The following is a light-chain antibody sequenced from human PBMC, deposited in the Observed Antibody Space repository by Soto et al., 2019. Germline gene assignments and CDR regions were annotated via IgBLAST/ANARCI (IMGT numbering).Light chain of an antibody. J-gene: IGKJ2*01. V-gene: IGKV4-1*01. Sequence: DIVMTQSPDSLAVFLGERATINCKSSQSLFISSTNKNYLAWFQQKPGQPPKLLIYWASARESGVPDRFSGSGSGTDFTLTISSLQAEDGAIYYCLHYYNVPRTFGQGTKVEIK. CDR2: WAS. CDR3: LHYYNVPRT. CDR1: QSLFISSTNKNY.